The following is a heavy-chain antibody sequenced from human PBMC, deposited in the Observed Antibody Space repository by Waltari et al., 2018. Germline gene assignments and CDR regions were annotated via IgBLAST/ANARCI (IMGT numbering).Heavy chain of an antibody. CDR3: ARIPGIAAAGTPDDY. CDR1: GYSFTSYW. J-gene: IGHJ4*02. Sequence: EVQLVQSGAEVKQPGESLKISCKGSGYSFTSYWIGRVRQWPGKGLEWMGIIYPGDSDTRYSPSFQGQVTISADKSISTAYLQWSSLKASDTAMYYCARIPGIAAAGTPDDYWGQGTLVTVSS. D-gene: IGHD6-13*01. V-gene: IGHV5-51*01. CDR2: IYPGDSDT.